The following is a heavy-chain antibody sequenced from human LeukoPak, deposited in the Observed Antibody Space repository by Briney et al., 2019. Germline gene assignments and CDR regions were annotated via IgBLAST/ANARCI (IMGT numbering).Heavy chain of an antibody. CDR3: ARDPHYYASGSYYNLNYFDY. CDR1: GFTFSSYA. Sequence: PGGSLRLSCAASGFTFSSYAMHWVRQAPGKGLEWVAVISYDGSNKYYADSVKGRFTISRDNSKNTLYLQMNSLRAEDTAVYYCARDPHYYASGSYYNLNYFDYWGQGTLVTVSS. V-gene: IGHV3-30-3*01. J-gene: IGHJ4*02. CDR2: ISYDGSNK. D-gene: IGHD3-10*01.